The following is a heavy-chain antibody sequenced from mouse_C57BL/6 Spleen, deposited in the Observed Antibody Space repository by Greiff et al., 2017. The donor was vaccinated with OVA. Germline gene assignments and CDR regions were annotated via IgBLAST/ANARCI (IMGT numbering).Heavy chain of an antibody. CDR3: TRTYYYGNFPYCFDY. CDR2: IYPGSGST. J-gene: IGHJ2*01. CDR1: GYTFTSYW. D-gene: IGHD2-1*01. Sequence: QVQLQQPGAELVKPGASVKMSCKASGYTFTSYWITWVKQRPGQGLEWIGDIYPGSGSTNYNEKFKSKATLTVDTSSSTAYMQLSSLTSEDSAVYYCTRTYYYGNFPYCFDYWGQGTTLTVSS. V-gene: IGHV1-55*01.